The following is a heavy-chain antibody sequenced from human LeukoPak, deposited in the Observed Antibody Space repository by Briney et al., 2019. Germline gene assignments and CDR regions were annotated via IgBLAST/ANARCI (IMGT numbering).Heavy chain of an antibody. Sequence: PGRSLRLSCAASGFTFSSYGMHWVRQAPGKGLEWVAVISYDGSNKYYADSVKGRFTISRDNSKNTLYLQMNSLRAEDTAVYYCAKEQPGVRGALDYWGQGTLVTVSS. CDR2: ISYDGSNK. V-gene: IGHV3-30*18. J-gene: IGHJ4*02. D-gene: IGHD3-10*01. CDR1: GFTFSSYG. CDR3: AKEQPGVRGALDY.